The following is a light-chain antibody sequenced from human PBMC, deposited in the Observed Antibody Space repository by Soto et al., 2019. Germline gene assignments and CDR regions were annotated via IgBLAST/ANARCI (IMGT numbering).Light chain of an antibody. CDR1: SNDVGGYDY. CDR3: SSYTSGSTLYV. J-gene: IGLJ1*01. V-gene: IGLV2-14*01. Sequence: QSALTQPRSVSGSPGQSVTISCTGTSNDVGGYDYVSWYQQHPGKAPRLMIYAASNRPSGVSHRFSGSRSGNTASLTISGLQAEDEAHYYCSSYTSGSTLYVFGTGTKVTVL. CDR2: AAS.